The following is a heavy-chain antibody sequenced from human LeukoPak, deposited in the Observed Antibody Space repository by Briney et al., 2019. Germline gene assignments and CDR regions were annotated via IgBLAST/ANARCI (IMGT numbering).Heavy chain of an antibody. CDR2: INWNGGST. CDR1: GFTFDDYG. CDR3: ARDSVTMVRGVYSSFYFDY. D-gene: IGHD3-10*01. Sequence: GGSLRLSCAASGFTFDDYGMSWVRQAPGKGLEWVSGINWNGGSTGYADSVKGRFTISRDNAKNSLYLQMNSLRAEDTALYYCARDSVTMVRGVYSSFYFDYWGQGTLVTVSS. J-gene: IGHJ4*02. V-gene: IGHV3-20*04.